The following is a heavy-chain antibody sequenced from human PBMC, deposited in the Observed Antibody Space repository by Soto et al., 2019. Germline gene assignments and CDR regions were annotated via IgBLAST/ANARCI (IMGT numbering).Heavy chain of an antibody. D-gene: IGHD3-22*01. CDR3: ARGLYYYDSSGYSDAFDI. V-gene: IGHV1-69*13. Sequence: ASVKVSCKAFGGTFSSYGVSWVRQAPGQGLEWVGRIIPVFGTTHYAQKFQGRVTVTADESTSTAHMELSSLRSEDTAVYHCARGLYYYDSSGYSDAFDIWGQGTMVTVSS. CDR1: GGTFSSYG. CDR2: IIPVFGTT. J-gene: IGHJ3*02.